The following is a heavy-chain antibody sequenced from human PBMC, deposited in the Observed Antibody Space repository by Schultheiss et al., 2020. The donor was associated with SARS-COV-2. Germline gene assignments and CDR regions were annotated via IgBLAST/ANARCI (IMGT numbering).Heavy chain of an antibody. J-gene: IGHJ5*02. Sequence: GGSLRLSCAASGFTFSSYGMHWVRQAPGKGLEWVAVISYDGSNKYYADSVKGRFTISRDNSKNTLYLQMNSLRAEDTAVYYCAKEGPGYGEPKYNWFDPWGQGTLVTVSS. V-gene: IGHV3-30*18. CDR2: ISYDGSNK. CDR3: AKEGPGYGEPKYNWFDP. CDR1: GFTFSSYG. D-gene: IGHD4-17*01.